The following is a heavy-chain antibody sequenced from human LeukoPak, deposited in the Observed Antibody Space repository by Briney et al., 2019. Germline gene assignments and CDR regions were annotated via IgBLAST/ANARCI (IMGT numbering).Heavy chain of an antibody. CDR2: ISYDGSNK. Sequence: GGSLILSCAASGFAFGVYAMHWVRQAPGKGLEWVALISYDGSNKYYADSVKGRFTISRDNSKNTLYLQMNSLRAEDTAVYSCAREFTVANQPRFDFWGQGTLVTVSS. D-gene: IGHD5-12*01. V-gene: IGHV3-30-3*01. CDR1: GFAFGVYA. CDR3: AREFTVANQPRFDF. J-gene: IGHJ4*02.